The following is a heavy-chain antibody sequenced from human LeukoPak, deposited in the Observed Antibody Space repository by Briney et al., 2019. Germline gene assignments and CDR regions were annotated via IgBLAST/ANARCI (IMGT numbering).Heavy chain of an antibody. CDR2: ISGSGGST. D-gene: IGHD1-1*01. J-gene: IGHJ6*03. CDR1: GFTFSSYA. CDR3: AKVKKGVRPNYYYMDV. V-gene: IGHV3-23*01. Sequence: GGSLRLSCAASGFTFSSYAMSWVRQAPGKGLEWVSAISGSGGSTYYADSVKGRFTISRDNSKNTLYLQMNSLRAEDTAVYYCAKVKKGVRPNYYYMDVWGKGTTVTVSS.